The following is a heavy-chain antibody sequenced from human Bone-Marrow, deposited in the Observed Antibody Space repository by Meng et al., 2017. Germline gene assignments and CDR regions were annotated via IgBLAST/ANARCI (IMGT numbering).Heavy chain of an antibody. CDR3: ARDEGAVAGKN. D-gene: IGHD6-19*01. V-gene: IGHV1-69*01. CDR1: GCTFSSYA. Sequence: QVKLVRSGVGVKKPGASVKVSCKASGCTFSSYAISRVRQAPGQGLEWMGGIIPIFGTANYAQKFQGRVTITADEYTSTAYMELSSLRSEDTAVYYCARDEGAVAGKNWGQGTLVTVSS. CDR2: IIPIFGTA. J-gene: IGHJ4*02.